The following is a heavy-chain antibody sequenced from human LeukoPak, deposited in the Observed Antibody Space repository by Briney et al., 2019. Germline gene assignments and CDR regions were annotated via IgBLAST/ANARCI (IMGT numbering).Heavy chain of an antibody. CDR1: GFTFSRYE. V-gene: IGHV3-48*03. J-gene: IGHJ4*02. CDR3: SVQYSSSSVVDY. CDR2: ISSSGSTI. Sequence: GGSLRLSCAASGFTFSRYEMNWVRQAPGKGLEWVSYISSSGSTIYYADSVRGRFTISRDNSKKTLYVQRNSLRAEDTAIYYCSVQYSSSSVVDYWGQGTLVTVSS. D-gene: IGHD6-6*01.